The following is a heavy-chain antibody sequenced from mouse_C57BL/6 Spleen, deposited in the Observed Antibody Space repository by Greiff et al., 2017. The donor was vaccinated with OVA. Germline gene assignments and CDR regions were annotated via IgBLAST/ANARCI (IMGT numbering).Heavy chain of an antibody. Sequence: VQLQQSGPELVKPGASVKMSCKASGYTFTDYNMHWVKQSHGQSLEWIGYINPNNGGTSYNQKFKGKATLTVNKSSSTAYMELRSLTSEDSAVYYCASPYDYDFYWYFDVWGTGTTVTVSS. J-gene: IGHJ1*03. CDR1: GYTFTDYN. CDR2: INPNNGGT. D-gene: IGHD2-4*01. CDR3: ASPYDYDFYWYFDV. V-gene: IGHV1-22*01.